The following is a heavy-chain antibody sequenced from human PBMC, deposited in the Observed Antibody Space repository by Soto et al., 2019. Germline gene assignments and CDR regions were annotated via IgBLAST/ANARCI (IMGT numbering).Heavy chain of an antibody. V-gene: IGHV3-74*01. CDR1: GFTFSSYW. J-gene: IGHJ6*02. Sequence: GGSLRLSCAASGFTFSSYWMHWVRQAPGKGLVWVSRINSDGSSTSYADSVKGRFTISRDNAKNTLYLQMNSLRAEDTAVYYCARNRLRFLERSTNGGRYGMDVWGQGTTVTVS. CDR3: ARNRLRFLERSTNGGRYGMDV. D-gene: IGHD3-3*01. CDR2: INSDGSST.